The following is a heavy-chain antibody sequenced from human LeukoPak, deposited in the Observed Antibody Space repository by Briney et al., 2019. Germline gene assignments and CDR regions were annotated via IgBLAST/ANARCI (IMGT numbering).Heavy chain of an antibody. D-gene: IGHD2-8*01. CDR3: ARGAAVYYDAFDI. J-gene: IGHJ3*02. Sequence: PSETLSLTCTVSGGSIRTHYWSWMRQPPGKGLEWMGHIYYSGTTHDNPSLKSRVPLSLDTSTIHFSLHLTSVTAEDTAVYYCARGAAVYYDAFDIWGRGTMVTVSS. V-gene: IGHV4-59*11. CDR2: IYYSGTT. CDR1: GGSIRTHY.